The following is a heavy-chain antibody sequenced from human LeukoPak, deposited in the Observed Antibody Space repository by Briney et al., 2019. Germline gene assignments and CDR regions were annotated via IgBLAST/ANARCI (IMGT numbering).Heavy chain of an antibody. D-gene: IGHD4-17*01. Sequence: GGSLRLSCAASGFTFSSYWMHWVRQAQGRGLGWVSRINTDGSSTSYADSVKGRFTISRDNAKNSLYLQMNSLRAEDTAVYYCARDNDYGDYFDYWGQGTLVTVSS. CDR2: INTDGSST. V-gene: IGHV3-74*01. J-gene: IGHJ4*02. CDR3: ARDNDYGDYFDY. CDR1: GFTFSSYW.